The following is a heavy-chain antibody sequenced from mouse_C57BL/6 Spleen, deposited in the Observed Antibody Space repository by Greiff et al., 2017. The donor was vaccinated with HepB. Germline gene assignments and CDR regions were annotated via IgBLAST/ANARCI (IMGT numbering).Heavy chain of an antibody. CDR1: GYTFTSYG. Sequence: QVQLKQSGAELARPGASVKLSCKASGYTFTSYGISWVKQRTGQGLEWIGEIYPRSGNTYYNEKFKGKATLTADKSSSTAYMELRSLTSEDSAVYFCARSRDYDDAGFAYWGQGTLVTVSA. V-gene: IGHV1-81*01. J-gene: IGHJ3*01. CDR2: IYPRSGNT. CDR3: ARSRDYDDAGFAY. D-gene: IGHD2-4*01.